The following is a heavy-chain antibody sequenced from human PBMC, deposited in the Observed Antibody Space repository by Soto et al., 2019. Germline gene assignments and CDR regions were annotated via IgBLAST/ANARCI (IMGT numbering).Heavy chain of an antibody. J-gene: IGHJ4*02. V-gene: IGHV3-30-3*01. CDR2: ISYDGSNK. Sequence: GGSLRLSCAASGFTFSSYAMHWVRQAPGKGLEWVAVISYDGSNKYYADSVKGRFTISRDNSKNTLYLQMNSLRAEDTAVYYCARSEIDTIFGVVLLYWGQGTLVTVSS. CDR1: GFTFSSYA. CDR3: ARSEIDTIFGVVLLY. D-gene: IGHD3-3*01.